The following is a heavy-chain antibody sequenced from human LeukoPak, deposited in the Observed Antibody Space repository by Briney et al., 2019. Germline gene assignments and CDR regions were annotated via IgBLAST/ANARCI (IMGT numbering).Heavy chain of an antibody. CDR2: IIPIFGTA. CDR1: GYTFTGYY. D-gene: IGHD3-22*01. Sequence: ASVKVSCKASGYTFTGYYMHWVRQAPGQGLEWMGGIIPIFGTANYAQKFQGRVTITADKSTSTAYMELSSLRSEDTAVYYCARGHYYDSRGYFLGVDHYYYYYMDVWGKGTTVTVSS. V-gene: IGHV1-69*06. J-gene: IGHJ6*03. CDR3: ARGHYYDSRGYFLGVDHYYYYYMDV.